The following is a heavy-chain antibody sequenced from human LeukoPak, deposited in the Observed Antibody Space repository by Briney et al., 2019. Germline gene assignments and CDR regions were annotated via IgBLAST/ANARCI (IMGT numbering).Heavy chain of an antibody. CDR2: MNPNSGNT. CDR1: GYTFTIYD. CDR3: AVDFVGTTNVFDY. D-gene: IGHD1-26*01. J-gene: IGHJ4*02. V-gene: IGHV1-8*02. Sequence: GASVKVSCKASGYTFTIYDINWVRQATGQGLEWMGWMNPNSGNTGYARKFQGRVTMTRSTSIRTAYMELSSLTSEDTTVYYCAVDFVGTTNVFDYWGQGTLVTVSS.